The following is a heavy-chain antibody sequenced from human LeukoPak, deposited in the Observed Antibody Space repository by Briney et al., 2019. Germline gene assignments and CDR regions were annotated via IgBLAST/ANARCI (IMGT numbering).Heavy chain of an antibody. CDR2: ISAYNGNT. D-gene: IGHD3-10*01. CDR1: GYTFTSYG. CDR3: ARDPEYYYGSGSYRSLDDAFDI. Sequence: ASVKVSCKASGYTFTSYGISWVRQAPGQGLEWMGWISAYNGNTNYAQKLQGRVTMTTDTSTSTAYMELRSLRSDDTAVCYCARDPEYYYGSGSYRSLDDAFDIWGQGTMVTVFS. V-gene: IGHV1-18*01. J-gene: IGHJ3*02.